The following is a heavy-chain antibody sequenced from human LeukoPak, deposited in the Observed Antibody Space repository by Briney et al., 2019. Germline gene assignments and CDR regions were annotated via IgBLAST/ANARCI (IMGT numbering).Heavy chain of an antibody. CDR1: GYTFTGYY. CDR3: ARGEYCTNGVCFSDY. CDR2: INPNSGGT. Sequence: ASVKVSCKASGYTFTGYYMHWLRQAPGQGLEWMGRINPNSGGTNYAQKFQGRVTMTRDTSISTAHMELSRLRSDDTAVYYCARGEYCTNGVCFSDYWGQGTLVTVSS. V-gene: IGHV1-2*06. D-gene: IGHD2-8*01. J-gene: IGHJ4*02.